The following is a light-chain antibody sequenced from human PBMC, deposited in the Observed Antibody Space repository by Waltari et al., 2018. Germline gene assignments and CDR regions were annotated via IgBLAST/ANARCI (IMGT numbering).Light chain of an antibody. CDR3: AAWDDSLSVWV. J-gene: IGLJ3*02. CDR2: RNN. Sequence: QSVLTQPPSASGTPGQRVTISCHGRSTNIGSNYVYWYQQPPGTAPKLLIYRNNQRPSGVPDRFSGSKSGTSASLAISGLRSEDEADYYCAAWDDSLSVWVFGGGTKLTVL. V-gene: IGLV1-47*01. CDR1: STNIGSNY.